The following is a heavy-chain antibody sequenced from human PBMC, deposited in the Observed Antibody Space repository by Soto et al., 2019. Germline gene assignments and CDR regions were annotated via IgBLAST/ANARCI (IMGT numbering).Heavy chain of an antibody. CDR1: GGTFSSYA. CDR3: ARGSPVRGLTMIPSGAFDI. D-gene: IGHD3-22*01. J-gene: IGHJ3*02. CDR2: IIPIFGTA. V-gene: IGHV1-69*06. Sequence: SVKVSCKASGGTFSSYAISWVRQAPGQGLEWMGGIIPIFGTANYAQKFRGRVTITADKSTSTAYMELSSLRSEDTAVYYCARGSPVRGLTMIPSGAFDIWGQGTMVTVSS.